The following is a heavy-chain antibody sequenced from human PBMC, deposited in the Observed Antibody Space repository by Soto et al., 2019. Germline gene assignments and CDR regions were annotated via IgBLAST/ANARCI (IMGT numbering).Heavy chain of an antibody. CDR3: ASSAPFSYAGFEYLYYMDV. Sequence: QVQLVQSGAEVKKPGASVKVSCKGPGYNFTCYNIHWVRQAAGHGLEWMGWVKPDSGHTGYAQKFQGRVTMTTDTSMGTVHMELRSLRPEDTTVYYRASSAPFSYAGFEYLYYMDVRGKGASVTVSS. CDR1: GYNFTCYN. D-gene: IGHD3-16*01. CDR2: VKPDSGHT. J-gene: IGHJ6*03. V-gene: IGHV1-8*02.